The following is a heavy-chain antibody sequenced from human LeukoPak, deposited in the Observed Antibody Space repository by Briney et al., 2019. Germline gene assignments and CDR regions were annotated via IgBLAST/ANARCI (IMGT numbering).Heavy chain of an antibody. CDR1: GGSISSSSYY. CDR2: IYYSGST. V-gene: IGHV4-39*07. J-gene: IGHJ6*03. D-gene: IGHD5-24*01. Sequence: PSETLSLTCTVSGGSISSSSYYWGWIRQPPGTGLEWIGSIYYSGSTYYNPSLKSRVTISVDTSKNQFSLKLSSVTAADTAVYYCAREWRWLQPWDYYYYMDVWGKGTTVTVSS. CDR3: AREWRWLQPWDYYYYMDV.